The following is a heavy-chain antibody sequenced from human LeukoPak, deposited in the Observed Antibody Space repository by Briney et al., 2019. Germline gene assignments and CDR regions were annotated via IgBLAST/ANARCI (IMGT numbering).Heavy chain of an antibody. D-gene: IGHD3-10*01. CDR3: ARTNFYGSGSYYFDY. CDR1: GDSISTYY. Sequence: PSETLSLTCTVSGDSISTYYWSWIRQPPGKGLEWIGYIRYTGNTNYNPSLMSRVTMSVDTSKNQFSLKLSSVTAADTAIYYCARTNFYGSGSYYFDYWGQGTLVTVST. CDR2: IRYTGNT. J-gene: IGHJ4*02. V-gene: IGHV4-59*01.